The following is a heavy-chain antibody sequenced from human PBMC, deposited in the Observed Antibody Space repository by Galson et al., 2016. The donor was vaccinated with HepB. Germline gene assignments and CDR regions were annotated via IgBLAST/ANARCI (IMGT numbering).Heavy chain of an antibody. CDR2: ISGSGSST. J-gene: IGHJ5*02. D-gene: IGHD3-3*01. Sequence: SLRLSCAASGFTFSNYAMSWVRQAPGKGLEWVSAISGSGSSTYYADSVKGRFTISRDKSKNTLYLQMNSLRVEDTALYYCAKDTRRGFYRRRFDPWGQGTLVTVSS. CDR3: AKDTRRGFYRRRFDP. V-gene: IGHV3-23*01. CDR1: GFTFSNYA.